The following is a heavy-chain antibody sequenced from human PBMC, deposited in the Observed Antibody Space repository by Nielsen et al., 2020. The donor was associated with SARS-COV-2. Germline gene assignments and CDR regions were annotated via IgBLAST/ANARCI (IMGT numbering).Heavy chain of an antibody. J-gene: IGHJ6*04. V-gene: IGHV4-61*02. CDR2: IYAGGST. D-gene: IGHD7-27*01. CDR1: GGSISSGSHY. Sequence: SETLSLTCTVSGGSISSGSHYWTWIRQPAGKGLEWMGRIYAGGSTKYDPSLKTRLTMSIDTSKNQFSLELRSVTAADTAVYYCARGRWGPSRLLKYYFYAMDVWGEGTTVTVSS. CDR3: ARGRWGPSRLLKYYFYAMDV.